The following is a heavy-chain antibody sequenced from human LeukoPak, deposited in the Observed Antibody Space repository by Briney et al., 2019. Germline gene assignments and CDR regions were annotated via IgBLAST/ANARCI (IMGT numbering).Heavy chain of an antibody. CDR3: ARGSRRHIVVVTATLDY. CDR2: ISYDGSNK. J-gene: IGHJ4*02. D-gene: IGHD2-21*02. V-gene: IGHV3-30-3*01. CDR1: GFTFSSYA. Sequence: PGRSLRLSCAASGFTFSSYAMHGVRQAPGKGLEWVAVISYDGSNKYYADSVKGRFTISRDNSKNTLYLQMNSLRAEDTAVYYCARGSRRHIVVVTATLDYWGQGTLVTVSS.